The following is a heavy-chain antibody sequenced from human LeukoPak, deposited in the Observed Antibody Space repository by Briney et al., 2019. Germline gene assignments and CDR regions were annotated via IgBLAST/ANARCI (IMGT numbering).Heavy chain of an antibody. CDR1: GFTFTSYA. J-gene: IGHJ4*02. CDR3: AKERLGGNYGDYAVDY. Sequence: GGSLRLSCAASGFTFTSYAMGWVRQAPGKGLEWVSSVSGSGDGTYYAASVKGRFTISRDNSKKTLDLHMDSLRAEDTAVYYCAKERLGGNYGDYAVDYWGQGTMVTVSS. V-gene: IGHV3-23*01. D-gene: IGHD4-17*01. CDR2: VSGSGDGT.